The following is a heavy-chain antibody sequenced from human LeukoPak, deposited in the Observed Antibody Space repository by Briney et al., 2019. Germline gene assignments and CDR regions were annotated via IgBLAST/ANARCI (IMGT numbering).Heavy chain of an antibody. D-gene: IGHD6-19*01. CDR1: GFSFSTYA. V-gene: IGHV3-23*01. J-gene: IGHJ4*02. CDR2: ISGSGGDT. Sequence: AGGSLRLSCAASGFSFSTYAMSWVRQAPGKGLEWVSGISGSGGDTYYADSVKGRFTISRDNSKNMLFLQMNSLRADDTALYYCAKEPGGGWRTIDYWGQGTLVTVSS. CDR3: AKEPGGGWRTIDY.